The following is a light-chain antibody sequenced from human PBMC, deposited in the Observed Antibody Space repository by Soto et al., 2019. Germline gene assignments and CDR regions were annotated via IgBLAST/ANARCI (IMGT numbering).Light chain of an antibody. CDR3: VLYMGSGVGV. J-gene: IGLJ3*02. Sequence: QTVVTQEPSFSVSPGGTVTLTCGLTSGSVSTGYPSWYQQTPGQAPRTLIYNTDTRSSGVPDRFSGSILGNKAALTITGAQADDESDYYCVLYMGSGVGVFGGGTKLTVL. V-gene: IGLV8-61*01. CDR1: SGSVSTGY. CDR2: NTD.